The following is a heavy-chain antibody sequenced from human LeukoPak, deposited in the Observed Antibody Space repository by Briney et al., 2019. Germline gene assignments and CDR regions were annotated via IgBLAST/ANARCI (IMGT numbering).Heavy chain of an antibody. J-gene: IGHJ5*02. D-gene: IGHD3-16*02. CDR2: INHSGST. CDR3: ARGIPYYDYVWGSYRHNWFDP. V-gene: IGHV4-34*01. Sequence: PSETLSLTCAVYGGSFSGYYWSWIRQPPGKGLEWIGEINHSGSTNYNPSLKSRVTISVDPSKNQFSLKLSSVTAADTAVYYCARGIPYYDYVWGSYRHNWFDPWGQGTLVTVSS. CDR1: GGSFSGYY.